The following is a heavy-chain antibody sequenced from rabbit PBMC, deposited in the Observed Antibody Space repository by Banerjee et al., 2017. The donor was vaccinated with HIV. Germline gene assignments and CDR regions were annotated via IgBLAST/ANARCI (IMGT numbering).Heavy chain of an antibody. D-gene: IGHD6-1*01. CDR1: GFSFSSSYY. V-gene: IGHV1S45*01. J-gene: IGHJ4*01. CDR2: IYTGTGST. CDR3: ARSYTYGYAGYAYYFNL. Sequence: QEQLVESGGGLVQPEGSLTLTCTASGFSFSSSYYMCWVRQAPGKGLEWIACIYTGTGSTYYASWAKGRFTISKTSSTTVTLQMTSLTAADTATYFCARSYTYGYAGYAYYFNLWGPGTLVTVS.